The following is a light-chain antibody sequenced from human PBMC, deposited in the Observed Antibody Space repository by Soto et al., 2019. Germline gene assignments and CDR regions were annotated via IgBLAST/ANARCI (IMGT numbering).Light chain of an antibody. V-gene: IGKV3-11*01. Sequence: DIVLTQSPSSLSLSLGERATLSCRASQSVSTYLAWYQQKPGKAPRLLIYDASNRDTGIPARFSGSGSGTDFTLTISSLEPEDFAVYYCQQRSNRPVTFGQGTRLEIK. CDR2: DAS. J-gene: IGKJ5*01. CDR1: QSVSTY. CDR3: QQRSNRPVT.